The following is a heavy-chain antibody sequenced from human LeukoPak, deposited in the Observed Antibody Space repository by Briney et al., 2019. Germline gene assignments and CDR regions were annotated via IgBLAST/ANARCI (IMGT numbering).Heavy chain of an antibody. CDR3: ARGALGYCNSINCPQLDY. V-gene: IGHV3-48*03. J-gene: IGHJ4*02. Sequence: PGGSLRLSCAASGFTFSTYEMNWVRQAPGKGLEWIAYIGSSGINIYYGEYVKGRFTISRDNAKNSLYPQMNSLRAEDTAVYYCARGALGYCNSINCPQLDYWGQGTLVTVSS. D-gene: IGHD2-2*01. CDR1: GFTFSTYE. CDR2: IGSSGINI.